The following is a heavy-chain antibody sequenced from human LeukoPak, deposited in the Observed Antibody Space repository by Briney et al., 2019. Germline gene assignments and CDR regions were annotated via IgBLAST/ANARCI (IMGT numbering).Heavy chain of an antibody. CDR2: ISYSGRT. V-gene: IGHV4-39*07. D-gene: IGHD5-12*01. Sequence: SETLSLTCTVSGGAISSNNYYWGWVRQPPGKGLEWIATISYSGRTYYNPSLTSQVTISIDTSKNQFSLKLTSVTAADTAVYYCAREMAVGYGVDWGQGNLVTVSS. J-gene: IGHJ4*02. CDR3: AREMAVGYGVD. CDR1: GGAISSNNYY.